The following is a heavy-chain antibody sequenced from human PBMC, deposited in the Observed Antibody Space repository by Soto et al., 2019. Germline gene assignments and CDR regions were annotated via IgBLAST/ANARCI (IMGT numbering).Heavy chain of an antibody. V-gene: IGHV3-30-3*01. Sequence: QVQLVESGGGVVQPGRSLRLSCAASGFTFSSYAMHWVRQAPGKGLEWVAVISYDGSNKYYADSVKGRFTISRDNSKNTLYLQMNSLRAEDTAVYYCARDIVGATLGNYYYYGMDVW. CDR3: ARDIVGATLGNYYYYGMDV. CDR2: ISYDGSNK. CDR1: GFTFSSYA. J-gene: IGHJ6*01. D-gene: IGHD1-26*01.